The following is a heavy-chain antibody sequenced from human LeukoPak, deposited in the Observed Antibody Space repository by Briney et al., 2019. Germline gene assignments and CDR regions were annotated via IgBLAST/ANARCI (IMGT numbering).Heavy chain of an antibody. CDR1: GGSISSGSYY. CDR3: SRSTDDRGSYYRIAGFDY. D-gene: IGHD1-26*01. CDR2: IYTSGST. Sequence: SETLSLTCTVSGGSISSGSYYWSWIRQPAGKGLEWNVRIYTSGSTNYNPSLKSRVTISVDTSKNQFSLKLSSVTAADTDVYYCSRSTDDRGSYYRIAGFDYWGQGTVATVSS. J-gene: IGHJ4*02. V-gene: IGHV4-61*02.